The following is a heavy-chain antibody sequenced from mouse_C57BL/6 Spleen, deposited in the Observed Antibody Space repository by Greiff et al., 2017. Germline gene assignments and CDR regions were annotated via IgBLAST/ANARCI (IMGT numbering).Heavy chain of an antibody. CDR1: GYAFTNYL. D-gene: IGHD2-10*02. J-gene: IGHJ3*01. Sequence: QVQLQQSGAELVRPGTSVKVSCKASGYAFTNYLIEWVKRRPGQGLEWIGVINPGSGGTNYNEKFKGKATLTSEKSSSTAYMQLSSLTSEDSAVYFCARGYGNSFAYWGQGTLVTVSA. V-gene: IGHV1-54*01. CDR2: INPGSGGT. CDR3: ARGYGNSFAY.